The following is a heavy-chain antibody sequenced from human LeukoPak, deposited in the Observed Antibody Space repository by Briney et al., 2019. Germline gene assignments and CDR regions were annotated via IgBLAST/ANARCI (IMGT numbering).Heavy chain of an antibody. V-gene: IGHV4-39*01. Sequence: KASETLSLTCTVSGASISSSGYYWGWIRQPPGKGLEWIASIYHSGSPYYNPSLMRRATISIDTSKNQFSLKLSSVTAADTAVYFCATLGYCGGGNCYSTLDYWGQGTLVTVSS. J-gene: IGHJ4*02. CDR3: ATLGYCGGGNCYSTLDY. D-gene: IGHD2-15*01. CDR2: IYHSGSP. CDR1: GASISSSGYY.